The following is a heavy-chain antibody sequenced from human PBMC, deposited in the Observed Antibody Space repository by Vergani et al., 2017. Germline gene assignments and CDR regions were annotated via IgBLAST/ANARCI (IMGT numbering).Heavy chain of an antibody. V-gene: IGHV5-51*01. CDR2: IYPGDSDT. CDR1: GYSFTSYW. D-gene: IGHD3-3*01. Sequence: EVQLVQSGAEVKKPGKSLKISCKGSGYSFTSYWIGWVRQMPGKGLEWMGIIYPGDSDTRYSPSFQGQVTISADKSISTAYLQWSSLKASDTAMYYCARLGVRYDFWSGYYDEAGWFDPWGQGTLVTVSS. J-gene: IGHJ5*02. CDR3: ARLGVRYDFWSGYYDEAGWFDP.